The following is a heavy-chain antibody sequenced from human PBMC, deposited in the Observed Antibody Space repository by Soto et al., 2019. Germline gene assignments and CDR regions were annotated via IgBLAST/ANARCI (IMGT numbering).Heavy chain of an antibody. CDR1: GFTFNNYA. Sequence: GVLRLSCSTSGFTFNNYAMSLVLHAPGKGLEWVSTISGSGGNTFYADSVKGRFTISRDNSKNTVSLQMNSLRAEDTAVYYCAKPSGLATAGSAFDYWGRGTLVTVSS. J-gene: IGHJ4*02. CDR2: ISGSGGNT. D-gene: IGHD6-13*01. CDR3: AKPSGLATAGSAFDY. V-gene: IGHV3-23*01.